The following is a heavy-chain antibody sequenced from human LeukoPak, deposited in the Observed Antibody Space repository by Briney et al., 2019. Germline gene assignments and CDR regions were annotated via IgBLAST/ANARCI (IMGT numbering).Heavy chain of an antibody. CDR3: ARDGGWAYNWFDP. J-gene: IGHJ5*02. CDR1: GYNLTSYG. V-gene: IGHV1-18*01. CDR2: ISPYNGNT. D-gene: IGHD6-19*01. Sequence: ASVKVSCKTSGYNLTSYGISWVRQAPGQGLEWTGWISPYNGNTIFAQKFQGRVTMATDTSTSTAYMDLRRLRSDDTAMYYCARDGGWAYNWFDPWGQGTLVTVSS.